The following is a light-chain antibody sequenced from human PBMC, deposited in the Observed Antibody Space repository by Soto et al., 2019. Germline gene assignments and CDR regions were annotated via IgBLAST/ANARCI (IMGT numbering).Light chain of an antibody. V-gene: IGKV1-9*01. Sequence: IQLPHSPSFLSAAVLYRVHITCRSSQGISSTYLAWYQQTPGKAPKILIYAASTLQSGVPSRFSGRGSGTDFTLTISSLQPEDFATYYCQQLNSYPLNCGGGTKGDIK. CDR1: QGISSTY. CDR3: QQLNSYPLN. CDR2: AAS. J-gene: IGKJ4*01.